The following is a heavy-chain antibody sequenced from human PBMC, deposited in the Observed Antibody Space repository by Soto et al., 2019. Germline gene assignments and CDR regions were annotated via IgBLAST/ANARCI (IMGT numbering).Heavy chain of an antibody. J-gene: IGHJ4*02. CDR3: ARTCGSTNDY. CDR1: GGSLSSYY. D-gene: IGHD6-25*01. V-gene: IGHV4-59*01. CDR2: IYYSRST. Sequence: SSETLSLTCVVSGGSLSSYYWGWSRQPPGKGLEWIGHIYYSRSTNHNPSLKSRVTISVDTSNNPFSLKLSSVTAADTAVYYCARTCGSTNDYWGRGTLVTV.